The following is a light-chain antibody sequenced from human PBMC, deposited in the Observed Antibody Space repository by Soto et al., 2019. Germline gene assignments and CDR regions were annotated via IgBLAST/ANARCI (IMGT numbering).Light chain of an antibody. CDR3: QHYNSYSEA. CDR1: QTISSW. V-gene: IGKV1-5*03. Sequence: IHMTQSPPTLSGSVGDRFTITCRASQTISSWLAWYQQKPGKAPKLLIYKASTLKSGVPSRFSGSGSGTEFTLTISSLQPDDFETYYCQHYNSYSEAFGQGTKVDIK. CDR2: KAS. J-gene: IGKJ1*01.